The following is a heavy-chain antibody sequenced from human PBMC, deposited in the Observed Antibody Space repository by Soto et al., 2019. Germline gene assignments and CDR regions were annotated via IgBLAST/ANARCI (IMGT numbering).Heavy chain of an antibody. Sequence: GGSLRLSCAASGFTFSSYWMSWVRQAPGKGLEWVANIKQDGSEKYYVDSVKSRFTISRDNAKNSLYLQMNSLRAEDTAVYYCARGSSSSWYSSDYYYGMDVWGQGTTVTVS. V-gene: IGHV3-7*01. CDR2: IKQDGSEK. CDR3: ARGSSSSWYSSDYYYGMDV. D-gene: IGHD6-13*01. CDR1: GFTFSSYW. J-gene: IGHJ6*02.